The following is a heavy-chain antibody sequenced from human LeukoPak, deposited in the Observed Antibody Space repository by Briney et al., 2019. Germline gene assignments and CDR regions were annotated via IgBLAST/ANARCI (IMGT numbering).Heavy chain of an antibody. Sequence: GGSLRLSCAASGFTFSSYGMHWVRQAPGKGLEWVAVISYDGSNKYYADSVKGRFTISRDDSKNTLYLQMNSLRAEDTAVYYCAKSLPGIRDWGQGTLVTVSS. D-gene: IGHD3-10*01. V-gene: IGHV3-30*18. CDR3: AKSLPGIRD. J-gene: IGHJ4*02. CDR1: GFTFSSYG. CDR2: ISYDGSNK.